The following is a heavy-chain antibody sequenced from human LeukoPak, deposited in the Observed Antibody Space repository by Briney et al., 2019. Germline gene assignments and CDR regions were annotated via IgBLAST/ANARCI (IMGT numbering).Heavy chain of an antibody. Sequence: VASVKVSCKASGGTFSSYAISWVRQAPGQGLEWMGGIIPIFGTANYAQKFQGRVTITADESTSTAYMELSSLRSEDTAVYYCASRRGYYYDSSGYYYSRFDYWGQGTLVTVSS. CDR1: GGTFSSYA. V-gene: IGHV1-69*13. CDR3: ASRRGYYYDSSGYYYSRFDY. J-gene: IGHJ4*02. D-gene: IGHD3-22*01. CDR2: IIPIFGTA.